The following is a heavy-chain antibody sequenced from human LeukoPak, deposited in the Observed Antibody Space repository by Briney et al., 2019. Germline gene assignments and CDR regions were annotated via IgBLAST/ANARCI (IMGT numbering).Heavy chain of an antibody. CDR3: AKSTVTTPRLGAFDI. CDR1: GFTFSSYA. D-gene: IGHD4-11*01. J-gene: IGHJ3*02. V-gene: IGHV3-23*01. CDR2: VSGSGGST. Sequence: GGSLRLSCAASGFTFSSYAMRWVRQAPGKGLEWVSAVSGSGGSTYYADSVKGRFTISRDNSRNTLYLQMNSLRVEDTAVYYCAKSTVTTPRLGAFDIWGQGTMVTVSS.